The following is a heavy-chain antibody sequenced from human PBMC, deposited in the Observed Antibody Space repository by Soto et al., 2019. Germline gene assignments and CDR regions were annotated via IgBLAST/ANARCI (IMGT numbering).Heavy chain of an antibody. Sequence: EVQLVDSGGGLVNPGGSLRLSCAASGFVISDAWMHWIRQAPGMGLEWVGRITSRTGTTSYAAPVKGRFTISRDDSKNTVYLQRDSMKTEDTAVYYCTTVQPLAMAGGQGTLVTVSS. CDR1: GFVISDAW. CDR2: ITSRTGTT. J-gene: IGHJ4*02. CDR3: TTVQPLAMA. D-gene: IGHD2-2*01. V-gene: IGHV3-15*07.